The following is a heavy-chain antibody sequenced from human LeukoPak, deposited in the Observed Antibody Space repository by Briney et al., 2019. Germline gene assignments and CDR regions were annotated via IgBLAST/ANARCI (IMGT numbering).Heavy chain of an antibody. CDR1: GFTFDDYM. CDR3: AKDVATVGIVDF. CDR2: ISWDGNSI. J-gene: IGHJ4*02. Sequence: GGSLRLSCAASGFTFDDYMMHWVRQAPGKGLEWVALISWDGNSIYYADSVKGRFTISRDNGKNSLYLQMLNLRTEDTVFYYCAKDVATVGIVDFWGQGTLVTVSS. D-gene: IGHD2-21*01. V-gene: IGHV3-43*01.